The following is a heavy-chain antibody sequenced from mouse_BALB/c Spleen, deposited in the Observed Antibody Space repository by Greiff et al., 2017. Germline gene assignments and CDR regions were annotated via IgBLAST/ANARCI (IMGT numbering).Heavy chain of an antibody. CDR3: ASWDEDYFDY. V-gene: IGHV1-80*01. J-gene: IGHJ2*01. Sequence: VQLQQSGAELVRPGSSVKISCKASGYAFSSYWMNWVKQRPGQGLEWIGQIYPGDGDTNYNGKFKGKATLTADKSSSTAYIQLSSLTSEDSAVYFCASWDEDYFDYWGQGTTLTVSS. D-gene: IGHD4-1*01. CDR1: GYAFSSYW. CDR2: IYPGDGDT.